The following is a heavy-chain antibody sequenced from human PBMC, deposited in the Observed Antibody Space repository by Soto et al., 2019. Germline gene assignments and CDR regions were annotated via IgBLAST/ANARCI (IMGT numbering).Heavy chain of an antibody. V-gene: IGHV3-74*01. CDR1: GFTISGYW. J-gene: IGHJ3*02. CDR3: ARSLADDAFDI. Sequence: GGSLRLSCAASGFTISGYWMHWVRQAPGKRLVWVSRINSDGSSTGYADSVKGRFTFSRDNSKNTLYLQMNSLRAEDTAIYYCARSLADDAFDIWGQGTMVTVSS. D-gene: IGHD3-3*02. CDR2: INSDGSST.